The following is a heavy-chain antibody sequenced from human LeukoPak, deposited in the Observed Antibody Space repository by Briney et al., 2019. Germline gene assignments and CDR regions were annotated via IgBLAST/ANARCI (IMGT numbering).Heavy chain of an antibody. CDR2: ISWNSGTI. J-gene: IGHJ6*02. CDR3: AKDISSYYYYGMDV. CDR1: GFTFDDYA. D-gene: IGHD6-6*01. V-gene: IGHV3-9*01. Sequence: RPGGSLRLSCAASGFTFDDYAMHWVRQAPGKGLEWVPGISWNSGTIGYADSVKGRFTISRDNAKNSLYLQMNSLRAEDTALYYCAKDISSYYYYGMDVWGQGTTVTVSS.